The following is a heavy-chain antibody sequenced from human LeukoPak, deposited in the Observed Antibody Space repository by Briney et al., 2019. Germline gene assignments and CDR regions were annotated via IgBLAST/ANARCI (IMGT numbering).Heavy chain of an antibody. D-gene: IGHD6-6*01. Sequence: GGSLRLSCAASGFTFSSYWMSWVRQAPGKGLEWVANIKQDGSEKYYVDSVKGRFTISRDNSKNTLYLQMNSLRAEDTAVYYCAKRAWYSSSGGGADYWGQGTLVTVSS. CDR2: IKQDGSEK. V-gene: IGHV3-7*03. CDR3: AKRAWYSSSGGGADY. J-gene: IGHJ4*02. CDR1: GFTFSSYW.